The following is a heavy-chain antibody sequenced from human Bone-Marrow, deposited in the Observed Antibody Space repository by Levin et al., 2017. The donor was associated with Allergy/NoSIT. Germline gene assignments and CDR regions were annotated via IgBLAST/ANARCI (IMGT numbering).Heavy chain of an antibody. CDR3: AREHSGSYGFDY. V-gene: IGHV1-46*01. J-gene: IGHJ4*02. CDR2: INPSGGST. Sequence: GESLKISCKASGYTFTSYYMHWVRQAPGQGLEWMGIINPSGGSTSYAQKFQGRVTMTRDTSTSTVYMELSSLRSEDTAVYYCAREHSGSYGFDYWGQGTLVTVSS. CDR1: GYTFTSYY. D-gene: IGHD1-26*01.